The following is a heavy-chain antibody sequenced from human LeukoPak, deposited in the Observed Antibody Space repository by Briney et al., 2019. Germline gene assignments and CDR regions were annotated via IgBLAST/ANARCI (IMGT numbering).Heavy chain of an antibody. CDR1: GFTFSSYS. CDR3: ARDLVAGGSFYGMDV. CDR2: ISSSSSYI. D-gene: IGHD2-15*01. J-gene: IGHJ6*02. Sequence: GGSLRLPCAASGFTFSSYSMNWVRQAPGKGLEWVSSISSSSSYIYYADSVKGRFTISRDNAKNSLYLQMNSLRAEDTAVYYCARDLVAGGSFYGMDVWGQGTTVTVSS. V-gene: IGHV3-21*01.